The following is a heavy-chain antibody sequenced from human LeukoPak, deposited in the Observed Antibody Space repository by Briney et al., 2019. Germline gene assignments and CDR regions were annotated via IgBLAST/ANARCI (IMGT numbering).Heavy chain of an antibody. CDR1: GGSMSSYY. V-gene: IGHV4-59*08. D-gene: IGHD5-24*01. J-gene: IGHJ4*02. CDR3: ARGARAGYNLEPFDY. CDR2: IYYSGST. Sequence: SETLSLACTVSGGSMSSYYWSWIRQPPGKGLEWIGYIYYSGSTKYNPSLKSRVTISVDTSKNQFSLKLSSVTAADTAVYCARGARAGYNLEPFDYWGQGTLVTVSS.